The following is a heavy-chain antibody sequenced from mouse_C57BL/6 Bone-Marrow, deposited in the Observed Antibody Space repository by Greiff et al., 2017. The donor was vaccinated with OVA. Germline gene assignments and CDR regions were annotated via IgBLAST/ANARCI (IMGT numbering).Heavy chain of an antibody. CDR3: ARGSGGHYFDY. V-gene: IGHV1-26*01. J-gene: IGHJ2*01. D-gene: IGHD6-1*01. Sequence: VQLQQSGPELVKPGASVKISCKASGYTFPDYYMNWVKQSHGKSLEWIGDINPNNGGTSYNQKFKGKATLTVDKSSSTAYMELRSLTSEDTAVYYCARGSGGHYFDYWGQGTTRTVSS. CDR2: INPNNGGT. CDR1: GYTFPDYY.